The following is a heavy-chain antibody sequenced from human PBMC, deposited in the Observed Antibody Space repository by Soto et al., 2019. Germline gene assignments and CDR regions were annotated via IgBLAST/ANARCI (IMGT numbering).Heavy chain of an antibody. D-gene: IGHD2-15*01. CDR1: GYAFTGYG. CDR3: GRDGSGGIIDS. Sequence: QVQLVQSGAEVKKPGASVKVSCKTSGYAFTGYGINWVRQAPGHGLEWMGWISVFNGNTKYGQNIQDRVIMTTVTSTCTAYMELRSLRSDDTAVYFCGRDGSGGIIDSWGQGTMLIVSS. V-gene: IGHV1-18*01. J-gene: IGHJ3*01. CDR2: ISVFNGNT.